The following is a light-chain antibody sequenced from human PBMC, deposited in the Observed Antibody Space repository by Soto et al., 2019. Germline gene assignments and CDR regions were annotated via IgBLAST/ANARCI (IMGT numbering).Light chain of an antibody. CDR2: TSS. V-gene: IGKV1-39*01. CDR3: QQSYSSLVT. CDR1: QTIPTI. J-gene: IGKJ4*01. Sequence: ITKSPPSLFDSVEAKVTITCGAAQTIPTILNGFHHKSGRAPKLLIYTSSSVNSGVSSRFRGSGSGTDFTLTINDVQPEDSATYYCQQSYSSLVTFGAGTKVEIK.